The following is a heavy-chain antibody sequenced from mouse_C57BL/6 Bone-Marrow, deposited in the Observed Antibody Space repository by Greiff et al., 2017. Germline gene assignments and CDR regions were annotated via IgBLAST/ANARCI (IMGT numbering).Heavy chain of an antibody. CDR1: GFTFSDYY. D-gene: IGHD2-5*01. V-gene: IGHV5-12*01. CDR2: ISNGGGST. Sequence: EVHLVESGGGLVQPGGSLKLSCAASGFTFSDYYMYWVRQTPEKRLEWVAYISNGGGSTYYPDTVKGRFTISRDNAKNTLYLQMSRLKSEDTAMYYFARHGGYYSNFWFAYWGQGTLVTVSA. J-gene: IGHJ3*01. CDR3: ARHGGYYSNFWFAY.